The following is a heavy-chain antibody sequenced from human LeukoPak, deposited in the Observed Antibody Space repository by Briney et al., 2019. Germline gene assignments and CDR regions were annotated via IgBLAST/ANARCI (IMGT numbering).Heavy chain of an antibody. CDR2: INTDGSIT. Sequence: GGSLRLSCAASGFTFSSYWMHWVRQAPGKGLVWVSRINTDGSITSYADSVKGRFTISRDNAKNSLYLQMNSLRAEDTAVYYCARAETGNNAFDIWGQGTMVTVSS. CDR3: ARAETGNNAFDI. V-gene: IGHV3-74*01. CDR1: GFTFSSYW. J-gene: IGHJ3*02. D-gene: IGHD7-27*01.